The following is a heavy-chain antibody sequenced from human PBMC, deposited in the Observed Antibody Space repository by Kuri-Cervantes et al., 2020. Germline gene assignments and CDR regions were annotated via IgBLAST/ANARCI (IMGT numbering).Heavy chain of an antibody. D-gene: IGHD3-9*01. J-gene: IGHJ6*03. Sequence: ASVKVSCKASGGTFSSYAISWVRQVPGQGLEWMGWISAYDGDTNFAQKLQGRVTMTTDTSTRTAYMELRSLKSDDTAVYYCARANSAGYSTYYYYYMDVWGKGTTVTVSS. CDR3: ARANSAGYSTYYYYYMDV. CDR2: ISAYDGDT. CDR1: GGTFSSYA. V-gene: IGHV1-18*01.